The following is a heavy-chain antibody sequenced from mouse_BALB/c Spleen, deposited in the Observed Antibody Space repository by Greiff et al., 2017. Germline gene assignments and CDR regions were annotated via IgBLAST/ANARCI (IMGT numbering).Heavy chain of an antibody. V-gene: IGHV5-6-5*01. CDR2: ISSGGST. CDR3: ARGSLGLGAMDY. J-gene: IGHJ4*01. CDR1: GFTFSSYA. Sequence: EVKVEESGGGLVKPGGSLKLSCAASGFTFSSYAMSWVRQTPEKRLEWVASISSGGSTYYPDSVKGRFTISRDNARNILYLQMSSLRSEDTAMYYCARGSLGLGAMDYWGQGTSVTVSS. D-gene: IGHD4-1*01.